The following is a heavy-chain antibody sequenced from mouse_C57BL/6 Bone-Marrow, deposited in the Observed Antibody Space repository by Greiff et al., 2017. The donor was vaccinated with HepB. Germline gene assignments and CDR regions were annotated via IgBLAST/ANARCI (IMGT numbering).Heavy chain of an antibody. CDR3: AREGIYYYGSARDYFDY. Sequence: QVQLQQSGAELARPGASVKLSCKASGYTFTSYGISWVKQRTGQGLEWIGEIYPRSGNTYYNEKFKGKATLTADKSSSTAYMELRSLTSEDSAVYYCAREGIYYYGSARDYFDYWGQGTTLTVSS. CDR1: GYTFTSYG. V-gene: IGHV1-81*01. J-gene: IGHJ2*01. D-gene: IGHD1-1*01. CDR2: IYPRSGNT.